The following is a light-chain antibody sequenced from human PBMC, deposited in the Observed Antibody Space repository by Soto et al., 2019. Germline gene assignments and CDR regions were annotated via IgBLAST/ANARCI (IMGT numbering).Light chain of an antibody. CDR2: DAS. J-gene: IGKJ4*01. CDR3: QQRSSWPLT. V-gene: IGKV3-11*01. CDR1: LGVSRV. Sequence: EIVLTQFPATLSLSPGERAALSCRASLGVSRVLASYQQKPGQAPRLLIYDASNRATGIPARFSGSGSGTDFPLAINSLEPEDFAVYYCQQRSSWPLTFGGGTKVEIK.